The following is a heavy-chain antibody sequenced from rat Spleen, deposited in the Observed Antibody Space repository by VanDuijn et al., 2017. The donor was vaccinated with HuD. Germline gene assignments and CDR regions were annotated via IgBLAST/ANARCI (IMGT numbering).Heavy chain of an antibody. CDR1: GFTFSNYG. CDR3: VRQDYYSSYIFFDY. CDR2: ISPSGGNT. D-gene: IGHD1-2*01. J-gene: IGHJ2*01. V-gene: IGHV5-19*01. Sequence: EVQLVESGGGLVQPGRSLKLSCAASGFTFSNYGTHWIRQAPTKGLEWVASISPSGGNTYYPDSVKSRFTISRDNATNTLYLQLSSLRSEDTSLYYCVRQDYYSSYIFFDYWGQGVMVTVSS.